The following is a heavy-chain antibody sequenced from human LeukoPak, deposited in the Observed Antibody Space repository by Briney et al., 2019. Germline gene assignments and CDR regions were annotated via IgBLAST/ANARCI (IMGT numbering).Heavy chain of an antibody. D-gene: IGHD3-16*02. Sequence: GGSLRLSCAASGFTFSSYDMHWVRQAPGKGLEWVAILWFDGSNKYYADSVKGRFTISRDNSKNTLYLQMNSLRAEDTAVYYCAREGDSRWGELSPWGQGTLVTVSS. CDR3: AREGDSRWGELSP. J-gene: IGHJ1*01. V-gene: IGHV3-33*01. CDR2: LWFDGSNK. CDR1: GFTFSSYD.